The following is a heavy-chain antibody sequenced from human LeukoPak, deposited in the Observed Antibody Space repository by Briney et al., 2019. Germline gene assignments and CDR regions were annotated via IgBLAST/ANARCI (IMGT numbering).Heavy chain of an antibody. Sequence: SETLSLTCTVSGYSISSGYYWGWLRPPPGEGLEWIGSIYHSGSTYYNPSLKSRVTISVDTSKNQFSLKLSSVTAADTAVYYCARDYYDSSGYHYYFDYWGQGTLVTVSS. V-gene: IGHV4-38-2*02. D-gene: IGHD3-22*01. J-gene: IGHJ4*02. CDR2: IYHSGST. CDR3: ARDYYDSSGYHYYFDY. CDR1: GYSISSGYY.